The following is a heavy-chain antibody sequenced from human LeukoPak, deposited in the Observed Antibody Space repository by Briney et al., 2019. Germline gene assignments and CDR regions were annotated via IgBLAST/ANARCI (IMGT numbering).Heavy chain of an antibody. CDR1: GFTFSSYA. CDR2: ISGSGGST. V-gene: IGHV3-23*01. Sequence: GGSLRLSCAASGFTFSSYAMSWVRQAPGKGLEWVSAISGSGGSTYYADSVKGRFTISRDNAKNSLYLQMNSLRAEDTAVYYCARDIEAAGLFLDYWGQGTLVTVSS. J-gene: IGHJ4*02. CDR3: ARDIEAAGLFLDY. D-gene: IGHD6-13*01.